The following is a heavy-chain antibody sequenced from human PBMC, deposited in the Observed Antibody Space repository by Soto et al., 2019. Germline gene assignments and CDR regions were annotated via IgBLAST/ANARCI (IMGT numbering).Heavy chain of an antibody. CDR2: IYHSGST. CDR1: GYAISSGYY. CDR3: ARIAAAESDAFDI. D-gene: IGHD6-13*01. J-gene: IGHJ3*02. Sequence: PSEILSLTCAVSGYAISSGYYWGWIRQPPGKGLEWIGSIYHSGSTYYNPSLKSRVTISVDTSKNQFSLKLSSVTAADTAVYYCARIAAAESDAFDIWGQGTMGTVSS. V-gene: IGHV4-38-2*01.